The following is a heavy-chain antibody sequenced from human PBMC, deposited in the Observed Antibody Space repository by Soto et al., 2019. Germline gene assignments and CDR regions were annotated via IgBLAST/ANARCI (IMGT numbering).Heavy chain of an antibody. CDR2: INGGDGYT. J-gene: IGHJ4*02. Sequence: ASVKVSCKASGYTFSNHVMHWVRQAPGQRLEWMGWINGGDGYTKYSQKFQGRVTITTDTSATIAYMELSSLRSEDTAVYYCARTRLDCRSGSCYEYWGQGTLVTVSS. CDR1: GYTFSNHV. V-gene: IGHV1-3*01. D-gene: IGHD2-2*01. CDR3: ARTRLDCRSGSCYEY.